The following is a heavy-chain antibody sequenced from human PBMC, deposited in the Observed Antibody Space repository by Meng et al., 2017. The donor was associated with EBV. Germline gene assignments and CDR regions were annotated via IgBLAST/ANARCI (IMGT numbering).Heavy chain of an antibody. CDR2: LIPMSGAP. V-gene: IGHV1-69*01. CDR3: ASESGRGFTPDY. J-gene: IGHJ4*02. Sequence: QGQLQRAGAEGKKLGSSVKVSCRTSGGTFRSDAVSWVRQAPGQGLEGMGGLIPMSGAPHYAQKFQDRFTIIADESTSTHSMELNNLRFEDTAMYYCASESGRGFTPDYWGQGTLVTVSS. D-gene: IGHD3-10*01. CDR1: GGTFRSDA.